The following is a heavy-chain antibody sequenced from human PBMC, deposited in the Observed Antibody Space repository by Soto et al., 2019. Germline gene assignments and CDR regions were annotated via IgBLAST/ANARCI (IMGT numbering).Heavy chain of an antibody. CDR1: GGSISSSSYY. V-gene: IGHV4-39*01. J-gene: IGHJ5*02. Sequence: SETLSLTCTVSGGSISSSSYYWGWIRQPPGKGLEWIGSIYYSGSTYYNPSLKSRVTISVDTSKNQFSLKLSSVTAADTAVYYCARSYYYGSGSYYNLPFDPWGQGTLVTVSS. CDR3: ARSYYYGSGSYYNLPFDP. D-gene: IGHD3-10*01. CDR2: IYYSGST.